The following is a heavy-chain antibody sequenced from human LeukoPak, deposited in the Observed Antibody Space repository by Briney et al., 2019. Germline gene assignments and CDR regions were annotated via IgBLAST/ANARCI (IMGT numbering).Heavy chain of an antibody. CDR2: INPNRGGT. V-gene: IGHV1-2*02. Sequence: ASVKVSCKASGYSFTGYYMHWVRQAPGQGLEWMGWINPNRGGTKYAQKFEGRVTMTRDTSITTAYMELSGLRSDDTAVYYCARSSYYYGSGSYDGYWGQGTLVTVSS. CDR3: ARSSYYYGSGSYDGY. CDR1: GYSFTGYY. J-gene: IGHJ4*02. D-gene: IGHD3-10*01.